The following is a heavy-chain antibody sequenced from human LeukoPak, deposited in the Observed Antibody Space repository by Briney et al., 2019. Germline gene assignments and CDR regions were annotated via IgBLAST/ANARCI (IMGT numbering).Heavy chain of an antibody. CDR1: GYTFTSYG. J-gene: IGHJ5*02. CDR2: INPSGGST. V-gene: IGHV1-46*01. Sequence: ASVKVSCKASGYTFTSYGISWVRQAPGQGLEWMGIINPSGGSTSYAQKFQGRVTMTRDTSTSTVYMELSSLRSEDTAVYYCARGERWLQFSGDWFDPWGQGTLVTVPS. CDR3: ARGERWLQFSGDWFDP. D-gene: IGHD5-24*01.